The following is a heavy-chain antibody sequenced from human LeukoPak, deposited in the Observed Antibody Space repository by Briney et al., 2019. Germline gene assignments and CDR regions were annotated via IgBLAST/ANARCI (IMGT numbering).Heavy chain of an antibody. Sequence: SETLSLTCSVSGGSISSAGNYWTWLRHHPGKGLEWIGYIYYSGSTYHNPSLESRVTISVDTSKSQFSLKLNSVTAADTAVYYCARARQVVRYGMDVWGQGTTVTVSS. CDR2: IYYSGST. V-gene: IGHV4-31*03. CDR3: ARARQVVRYGMDV. D-gene: IGHD2-15*01. J-gene: IGHJ6*02. CDR1: GGSISSAGNY.